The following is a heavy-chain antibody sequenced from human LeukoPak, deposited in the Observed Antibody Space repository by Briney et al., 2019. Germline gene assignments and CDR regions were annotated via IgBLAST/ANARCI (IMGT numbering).Heavy chain of an antibody. V-gene: IGHV3-9*01. CDR2: ISWNSGSI. J-gene: IGHJ5*02. CDR1: GFTFDDYA. CDR3: AKADRGGWFDP. Sequence: GGSLRLSCAASGFTFDDYAMHWVRQAPGKGLEWVSGISWNSGSIGYADSVKGRFTISRDNAKNSLYPQMNSLRAEDTALYYCAKADRGGWFDPWGQGTLVTVSS.